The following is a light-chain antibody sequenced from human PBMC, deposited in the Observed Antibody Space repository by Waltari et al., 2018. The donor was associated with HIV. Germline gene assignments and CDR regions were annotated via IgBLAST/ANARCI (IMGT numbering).Light chain of an antibody. CDR2: EVN. CDR3: SSYAGSDSPYV. V-gene: IGLV2-8*01. CDR1: SSDVGGYNY. J-gene: IGLJ1*01. Sequence: QSALTQPPSASGSPGQSVTIFCTGTSSDVGGYNYVYWYQQHQDKAPKLIIFEVNKRPSGVPDRFSGSKSGNTASLTVSGLQAEDEADYYCSSYAGSDSPYVFGSGTTVTVL.